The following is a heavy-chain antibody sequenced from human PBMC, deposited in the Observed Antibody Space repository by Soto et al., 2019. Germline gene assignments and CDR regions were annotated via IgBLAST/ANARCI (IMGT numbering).Heavy chain of an antibody. CDR2: IKSKTDGGTT. CDR3: TTVFEDGAFYYYYGMDV. V-gene: IGHV3-15*01. CDR1: GFTFSNAW. Sequence: GESLKISCAASGFTFSNAWMSWVRQAPGKGLEWVGRIKSKTDGGTTDYAAPVKGRFTISRDDSKNTLYLQMNSLKTEDTAVYYCTTVFEDGAFYYYYGMDVWGQGTTVTVSS. D-gene: IGHD3-10*01. J-gene: IGHJ6*02.